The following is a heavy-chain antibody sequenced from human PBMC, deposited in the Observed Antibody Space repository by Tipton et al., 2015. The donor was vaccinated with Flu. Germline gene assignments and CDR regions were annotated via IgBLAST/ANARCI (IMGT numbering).Heavy chain of an antibody. CDR2: VSAYNGNT. V-gene: IGHV1-18*01. D-gene: IGHD3-3*01. CDR3: ARDRSYDFWRGYYMSLYYYFGMDV. Sequence: QLVQSGAEVKKPGASVKVSCKASGYTFTSYGISWVRQAPGQGLEWMGWVSAYNGNTNYAQKLQGRVTMTTDTSTSTAYMELRSLRSDDTAVYYCARDRSYDFWRGYYMSLYYYFGMDVWGQGTTVTVSS. J-gene: IGHJ6*02. CDR1: GYTFTSYG.